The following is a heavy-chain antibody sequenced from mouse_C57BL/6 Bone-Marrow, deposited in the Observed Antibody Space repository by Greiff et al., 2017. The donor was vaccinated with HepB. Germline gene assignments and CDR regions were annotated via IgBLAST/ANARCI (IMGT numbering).Heavy chain of an antibody. CDR3: TAGVYFDY. V-gene: IGHV6-3*01. CDR1: GFTFSNYW. Sequence: EVQGVESGGGLVQPGGSMKLSCVASGFTFSNYWMNWVRQSPEKGLEWVAQIRLKSDNYATHYAESVKGRFTISRDDSKSSVYLQMNNLRAEDTGIYYCTAGVYFDYWGQGTTLTVSS. D-gene: IGHD3-1*01. J-gene: IGHJ2*01. CDR2: IRLKSDNYAT.